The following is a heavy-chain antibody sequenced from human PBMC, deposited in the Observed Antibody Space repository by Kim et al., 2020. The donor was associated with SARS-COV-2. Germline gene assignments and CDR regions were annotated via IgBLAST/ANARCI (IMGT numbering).Heavy chain of an antibody. Sequence: SETLSLTCAVYGGSFGGYYWSWIRQPPGKGLEWIGEINHSGSTNYNPSLKSRVTISVDTSKNQFSLKLSSVTAADTAVYYCARRMDIVATIVLYYFDYWGQGTLVTVSS. J-gene: IGHJ4*02. CDR2: INHSGST. CDR3: ARRMDIVATIVLYYFDY. CDR1: GGSFGGYY. D-gene: IGHD5-12*01. V-gene: IGHV4-34*01.